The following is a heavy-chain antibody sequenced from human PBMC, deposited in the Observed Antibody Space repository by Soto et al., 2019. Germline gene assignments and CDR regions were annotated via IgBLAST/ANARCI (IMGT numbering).Heavy chain of an antibody. D-gene: IGHD3-16*01. V-gene: IGHV4-34*01. Sequence: PSQTLSLTCAVYGGSFSGYYWSWIRQPPGKGLEWIGEINHSGSTNYNPSLKSRVTISVDTSKNQFSLKLSYVIDEEMDVYYCQGGGGDRPRCWSDTRDQGTLEAVSS. J-gene: IGHJ5*02. CDR2: INHSGST. CDR1: GGSFSGYY. CDR3: QGGGGDRPRCWSDT.